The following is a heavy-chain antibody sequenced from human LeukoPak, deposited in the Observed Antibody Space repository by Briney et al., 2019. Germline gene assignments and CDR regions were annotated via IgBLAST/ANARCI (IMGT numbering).Heavy chain of an antibody. CDR3: ARDIKQSGYDLSYYYYMDV. V-gene: IGHV4-34*01. D-gene: IGHD5-12*01. Sequence: SETLSLTCAVYGGSFSGYYWSWIRQPPGKGLEWIGEINHSGSTNYNPSLKSRVTISVDTSKNQFSLKLSSVTAADTAVYYCARDIKQSGYDLSYYYYMDVWGKGTTVTVSS. CDR1: GGSFSGYY. J-gene: IGHJ6*03. CDR2: INHSGST.